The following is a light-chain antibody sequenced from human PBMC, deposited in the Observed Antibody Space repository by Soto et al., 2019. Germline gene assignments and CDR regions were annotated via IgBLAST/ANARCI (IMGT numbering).Light chain of an antibody. CDR2: GVS. CDR1: QDIRDD. V-gene: IGKV1-6*01. Sequence: IQVTQAPSSLSASVGDRVTITCRASQDIRDDLGWYQQKPGKAPRLVIYGVSHLQSGVPSRFSGSGFGTDFSLTISSLQPEDSATYYCLQDYNYPITFGGGTKVDIK. CDR3: LQDYNYPIT. J-gene: IGKJ4*01.